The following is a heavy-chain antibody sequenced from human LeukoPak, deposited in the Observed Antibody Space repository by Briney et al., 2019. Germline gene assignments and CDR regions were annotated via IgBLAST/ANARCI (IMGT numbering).Heavy chain of an antibody. CDR1: GYSFTSYW. CDR2: IYPGDSDT. J-gene: IGHJ4*02. D-gene: IGHD6-19*01. CDR3: ARRLSGIAVPGTLDY. Sequence: GESLKISCKGSGYSFTSYWIGWARQMPGKGLEWMGIIYPGDSDTRYSPSFQGQVTISADKSISTAYLQWSSLKASDTAIYYCARRLSGIAVPGTLDYWGQGTLVTVSS. V-gene: IGHV5-51*01.